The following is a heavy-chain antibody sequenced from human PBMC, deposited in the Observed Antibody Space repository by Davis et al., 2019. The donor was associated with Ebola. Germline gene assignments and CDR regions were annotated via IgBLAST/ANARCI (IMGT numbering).Heavy chain of an antibody. CDR1: GGSISSSNW. J-gene: IGHJ6*02. CDR2: INHSGST. D-gene: IGHD1-1*01. V-gene: IGHV4-4*02. Sequence: MPSETLSLTCAVSGGSISSSNWWSWVRQPPGKGLEWIGEINHSGSTNYNPSLTSRLTVSLDTSRNQFSLRLTSVTSADTATYYCARGTYTTGRDYYPYYVMDVWGQGTTVTVSS. CDR3: ARGTYTTGRDYYPYYVMDV.